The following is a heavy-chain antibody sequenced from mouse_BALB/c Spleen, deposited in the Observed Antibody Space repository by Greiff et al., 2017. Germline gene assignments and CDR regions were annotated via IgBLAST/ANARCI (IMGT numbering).Heavy chain of an antibody. D-gene: IGHD2-4*01. CDR2: ILPGSGST. CDR1: GYTFSSYW. J-gene: IGHJ3*01. Sequence: VQLQQSGAELMKPGASVKISCKATGYTFSSYWIEWVKQRPGHGLEWIGEILPGSGSTNYNEKFKGKATFTADTSSNTAYMQLSSLTSEDSAVYYCARSPNYDYDRCLFAYWGQGTLVTVSA. V-gene: IGHV1-9*01. CDR3: ARSPNYDYDRCLFAY.